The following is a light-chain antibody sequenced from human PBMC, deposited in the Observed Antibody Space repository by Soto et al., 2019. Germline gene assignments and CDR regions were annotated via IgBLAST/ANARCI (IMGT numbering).Light chain of an antibody. CDR1: QNVNSD. J-gene: IGKJ2*01. Sequence: EIVMTQSPVILSVSPGERAILTCRASQNVNSDLAWYQQKPGQAPRILIYGASTRATDIPARISGSGSGTDFTLTINGLQSEDFAVYYCQQYNKWPPLYTFGQGTKLEIK. V-gene: IGKV3-15*01. CDR2: GAS. CDR3: QQYNKWPPLYT.